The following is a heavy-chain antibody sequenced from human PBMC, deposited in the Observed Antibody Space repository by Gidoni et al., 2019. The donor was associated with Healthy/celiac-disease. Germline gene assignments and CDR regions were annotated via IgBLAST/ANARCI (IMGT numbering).Heavy chain of an antibody. Sequence: QGQLQESGPGLVKPSETLSLTCTVSGGSISSYYWSWIRQPPGKGLEWIGYIYYSGSTNYNPSLKSRVTISVDTSKNQFSLKLSSVPAADTAVYYCARHTPRGGDAFDIWGQGTMVTVSS. CDR2: IYYSGST. V-gene: IGHV4-59*08. D-gene: IGHD3-10*01. CDR1: GGSISSYY. CDR3: ARHTPRGGDAFDI. J-gene: IGHJ3*02.